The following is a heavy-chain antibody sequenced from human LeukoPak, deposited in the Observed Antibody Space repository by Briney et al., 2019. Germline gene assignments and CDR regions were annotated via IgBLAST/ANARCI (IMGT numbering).Heavy chain of an antibody. D-gene: IGHD2-2*01. CDR3: ARDFLECSRASCLNWFDP. CDR2: IHSDGTT. Sequence: PSETLSLTCSVSGGSLTNYYWGWIRQPPGKGLEFIGYIHSDGTTNYDSSLQSRVAISLDTSKIQFSLRLYSVTAADTAVYYCARDFLECSRASCLNWFDPWGQGTLVTVSS. J-gene: IGHJ5*02. CDR1: GGSLTNYY. V-gene: IGHV4-59*01.